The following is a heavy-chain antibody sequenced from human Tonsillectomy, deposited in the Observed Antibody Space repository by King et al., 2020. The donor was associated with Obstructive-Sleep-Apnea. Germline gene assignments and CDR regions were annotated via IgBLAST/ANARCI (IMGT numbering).Heavy chain of an antibody. V-gene: IGHV4-59*01. CDR1: GGSISSYY. Sequence: VQLQESGPGLVKPSETLSLTCTVSGGSISSYYWSWIRQPPGKGLEWIVYIYYSGSTNYNPSLKSRVTISVDTSKNQFSLTLNSVTAADTAVSYCARGRMTTVTNFDYWGQGTLVTVSS. J-gene: IGHJ4*02. CDR3: ARGRMTTVTNFDY. D-gene: IGHD4-17*01. CDR2: IYYSGST.